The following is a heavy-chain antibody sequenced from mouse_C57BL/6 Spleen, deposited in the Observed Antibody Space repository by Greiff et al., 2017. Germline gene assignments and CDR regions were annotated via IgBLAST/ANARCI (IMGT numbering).Heavy chain of an antibody. Sequence: DVQLQESGPGLVKPSQSLSLTCSVTGYSITSGYYWNWIRQFPGNKLEWMGYIRYDGSNNYNPSLKNRISITRDTSKNQFFLKLNSVTTEDTATYYCAKGVSYYGSSYWYFDVWGTGTTVTVSA. D-gene: IGHD1-1*01. CDR2: IRYDGSN. J-gene: IGHJ1*03. V-gene: IGHV3-6*01. CDR3: AKGVSYYGSSYWYFDV. CDR1: GYSITSGYY.